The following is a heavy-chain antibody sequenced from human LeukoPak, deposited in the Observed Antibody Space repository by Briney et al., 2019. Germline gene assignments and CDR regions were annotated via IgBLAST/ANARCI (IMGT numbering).Heavy chain of an antibody. CDR1: GYTLTELS. CDR3: ATDHHLHDAFDI. V-gene: IGHV1-24*01. CDR2: FDPEDGET. D-gene: IGHD4-11*01. Sequence: ASVKDSCKVSGYTLTELSMHWVGQAPGKGLEWMGGFDPEDGETIYAQKFQGRVTMTEDTSTDTAYMELSSLRSEDTAVYYCATDHHLHDAFDIWGQGTMVTVSS. J-gene: IGHJ3*02.